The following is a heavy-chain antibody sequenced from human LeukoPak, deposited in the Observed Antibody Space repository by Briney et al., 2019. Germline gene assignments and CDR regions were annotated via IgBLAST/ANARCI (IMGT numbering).Heavy chain of an antibody. J-gene: IGHJ6*02. CDR3: ARGENGRFLEWLSPYYYYGMDV. V-gene: IGHV3-11*01. D-gene: IGHD3-3*01. CDR2: ISSSGSTI. CDR1: GFTFSDYY. Sequence: SGGSLRLSCAASGFTFSDYYMSWIRQAPGKGLEWVSYISSSGSTIYYADSVKGRFTISRDNAKNSLYLQMNSLRAEDTAVYYCARGENGRFLEWLSPYYYYGMDVWGQGTTVTVSS.